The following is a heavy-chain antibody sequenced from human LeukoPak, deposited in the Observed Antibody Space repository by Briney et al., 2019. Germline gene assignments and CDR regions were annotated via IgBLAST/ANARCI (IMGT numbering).Heavy chain of an antibody. CDR2: IRYDGSNK. Sequence: GGSLRLSCAASGFTFSSYGMHWVRQAPGKGLEGVAFIRYDGSNKYYADSVKGRFTISRDNSKNTLYLQMNSLRSEDTAVYYCATANHYGVWTNWFDPWGQGTLVTVSS. CDR3: ATANHYGVWTNWFDP. D-gene: IGHD3-10*01. CDR1: GFTFSSYG. J-gene: IGHJ5*02. V-gene: IGHV3-30*02.